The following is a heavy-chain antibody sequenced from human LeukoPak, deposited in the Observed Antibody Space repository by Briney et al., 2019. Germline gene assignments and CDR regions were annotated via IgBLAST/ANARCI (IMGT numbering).Heavy chain of an antibody. D-gene: IGHD2-15*01. Sequence: GGSLRLSCAASRFTFEEYAMHWVRQAPGKGLEWVSGISWNSGSIGYADSVKGRFTISRDNAKNSLYLQMNSLRAEDTALYYCARYCSGGSCPWKAFDIWGQGTMVTVSS. CDR1: RFTFEEYA. V-gene: IGHV3-9*01. CDR2: ISWNSGSI. J-gene: IGHJ3*02. CDR3: ARYCSGGSCPWKAFDI.